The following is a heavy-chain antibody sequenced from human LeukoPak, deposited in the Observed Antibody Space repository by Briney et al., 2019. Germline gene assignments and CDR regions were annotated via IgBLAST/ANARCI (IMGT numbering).Heavy chain of an antibody. CDR1: GYTFTGYY. J-gene: IGHJ6*02. CDR2: INPNSGGT. Sequence: ASVKVSCKASGYTFTGYYMHWVRQAPGQGLEWMGWINPNSGGTNYAQKFQGRVTMTRDTSISTAYMELSRLRSDDTAVYYCASARKGGGSWDYGMGVWGQGTTVTVSS. D-gene: IGHD1-14*01. CDR3: ASARKGGGSWDYGMGV. V-gene: IGHV1-2*02.